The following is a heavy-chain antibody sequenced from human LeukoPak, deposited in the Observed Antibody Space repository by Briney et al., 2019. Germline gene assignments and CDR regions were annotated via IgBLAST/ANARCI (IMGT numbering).Heavy chain of an antibody. CDR1: GFTFRSYS. CDR2: ISSSSSYI. CDR3: SRDPRPCDY. V-gene: IGHV3-21*01. J-gene: IGHJ4*02. Sequence: GGSLRLSCAASGFTFRSYSMKWVRQAPGKGLEWVSSISSSSSYIYYADSVKGRFTISRDNAQNSLYLQMNSLRDEDTAVYYCSRDPRPCDYWGQGTLVTVSS.